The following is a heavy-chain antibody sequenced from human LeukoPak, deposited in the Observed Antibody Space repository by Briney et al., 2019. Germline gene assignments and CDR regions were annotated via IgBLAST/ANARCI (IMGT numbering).Heavy chain of an antibody. Sequence: GGSLRLSCAASGFTVSSNYMSWVRQAPGKGLEWVSVIYNGGSTSYADSVKGRFTNSRDNSKNSLYLQMNSLRTEDTALYYCAKDRIKYNWNDGVDYWGQGTLVTVSS. CDR2: IYNGGST. CDR1: GFTVSSNY. V-gene: IGHV3-53*05. CDR3: AKDRIKYNWNDGVDY. D-gene: IGHD1-20*01. J-gene: IGHJ4*02.